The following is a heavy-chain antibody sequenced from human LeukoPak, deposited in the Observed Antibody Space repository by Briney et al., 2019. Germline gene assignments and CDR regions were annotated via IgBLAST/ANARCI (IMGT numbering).Heavy chain of an antibody. J-gene: IGHJ5*02. Sequence: GGSLRLSCAASGFTFTIAWMTWVRQAPGKGLEWVGRIKSKTDGGTADYAAPVKGRFTISRDDSKNTLYLQINSLKCQDTAVYYCTTVVMVRGVIPSWGQGTLVTVSS. D-gene: IGHD3-10*01. CDR1: GFTFTIAW. CDR3: TTVVMVRGVIPS. CDR2: IKSKTDGGTA. V-gene: IGHV3-15*01.